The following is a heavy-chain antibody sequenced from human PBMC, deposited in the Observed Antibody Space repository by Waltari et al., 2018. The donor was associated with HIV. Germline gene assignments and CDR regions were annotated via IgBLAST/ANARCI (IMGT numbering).Heavy chain of an antibody. CDR3: ARDLYYYGSGSRSASAFDI. D-gene: IGHD3-10*01. V-gene: IGHV4-4*07. CDR1: GGSISSYY. J-gene: IGHJ3*02. Sequence: QVQLQESGPGLVKPSETLSLTCTVSGGSISSYYWSWIRQPAGKGLEWIGRIYTSGSTTYTPSLKSRVTMSGDTSKNQFSLKRSSVTAADTAVYYCARDLYYYGSGSRSASAFDIWGQGTMVTVSS. CDR2: IYTSGST.